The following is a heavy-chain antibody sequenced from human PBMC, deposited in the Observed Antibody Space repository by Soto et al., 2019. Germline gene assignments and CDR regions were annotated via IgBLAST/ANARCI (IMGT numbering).Heavy chain of an antibody. V-gene: IGHV1-69*01. D-gene: IGHD5-18*01. CDR1: GGTFSSYA. CDR3: AGGDTAMADFDS. CDR2: IIPIFGTA. Sequence: QVQLVQSGAEVKKPGSSVKVSCKASGGTFSSYAISWVRQAPGQGLEWMGGIIPIFGTANYAQKFQGRVTSTADEATSTAYMELSSLRSEDTAVYDCAGGDTAMADFDSWGQGTLVTVSS. J-gene: IGHJ4*02.